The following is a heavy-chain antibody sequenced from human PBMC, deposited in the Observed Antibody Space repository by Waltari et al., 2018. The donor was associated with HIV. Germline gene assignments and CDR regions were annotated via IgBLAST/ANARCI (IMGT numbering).Heavy chain of an antibody. Sequence: QVQLQQWGAGLLKPSETLSLTCAVYGGSFSGYYWSWIRQPPGKGLEGIGEINHSGSTNYHRSLKSGVTISVGASKNQFSLKLSSVTAAGTAVYYWAGATMVRGVIIFNWFDPWGQGTLVTVSS. V-gene: IGHV4-34*01. D-gene: IGHD3-10*01. CDR3: AGATMVRGVIIFNWFDP. J-gene: IGHJ5*02. CDR1: GGSFSGYY. CDR2: INHSGST.